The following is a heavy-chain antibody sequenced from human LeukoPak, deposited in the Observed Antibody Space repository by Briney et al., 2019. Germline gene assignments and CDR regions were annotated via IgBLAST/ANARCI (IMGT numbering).Heavy chain of an antibody. Sequence: GGSLRLSCAASGFTFSTYWMSWVRQAPGKGLKWVANIKQDGSEKYFVDSVKGRFTISRDNAKNSLYLQMNSLRAEDTAVCYCARYDYVWGKTFDIWGQGTMVTVSS. V-gene: IGHV3-7*01. J-gene: IGHJ3*02. D-gene: IGHD3-16*01. CDR1: GFTFSTYW. CDR2: IKQDGSEK. CDR3: ARYDYVWGKTFDI.